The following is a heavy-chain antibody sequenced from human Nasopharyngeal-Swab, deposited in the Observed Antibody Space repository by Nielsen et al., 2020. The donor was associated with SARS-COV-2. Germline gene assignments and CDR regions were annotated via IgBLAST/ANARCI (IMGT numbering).Heavy chain of an antibody. Sequence: GESLKISCAASGFTFSSYGIHWVRQAPGKGLEWVAVISYDGSNKYYADSVKGRFTISRDNSKNTLYLQMNSLRAEDTAMYYCARPASGGYYYYMDVWGKGTTVTVSS. V-gene: IGHV3-30-3*01. CDR3: ARPASGGYYYYMDV. D-gene: IGHD3-16*01. J-gene: IGHJ6*03. CDR1: GFTFSSYG. CDR2: ISYDGSNK.